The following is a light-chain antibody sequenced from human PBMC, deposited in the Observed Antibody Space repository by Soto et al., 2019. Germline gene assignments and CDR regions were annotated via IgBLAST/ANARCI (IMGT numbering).Light chain of an antibody. Sequence: EIALTPSPGTLSLSPGARATLSGRARPSVSSSYLAWYQQQPGQAPRLLIYDASTTATGVPAPFSGSGCGTDLTLTITSLEPQHFAFYYCQQRRNWPPSITFGQGTKVDIK. CDR3: QQRRNWPPSIT. J-gene: IGKJ1*01. CDR2: DAS. CDR1: PSVSSSY. V-gene: IGKV3D-20*02.